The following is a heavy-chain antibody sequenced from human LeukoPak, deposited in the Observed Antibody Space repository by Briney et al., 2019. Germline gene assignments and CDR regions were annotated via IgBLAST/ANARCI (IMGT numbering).Heavy chain of an antibody. CDR2: INSDGTST. CDR1: GFTFSSLW. D-gene: IGHD5-12*01. CDR3: ARGEATSGSGYDYLDY. V-gene: IGHV3-74*01. J-gene: IGHJ4*02. Sequence: PGGSLRLSCAASGFTFSSLWMHWVRQGPGKGLVWVSRINSDGTSTNYADSVKGRFTISRDNSKNTLYLQMNSLRAEDTAVYYCARGEATSGSGYDYLDYWGQGTLVTVSS.